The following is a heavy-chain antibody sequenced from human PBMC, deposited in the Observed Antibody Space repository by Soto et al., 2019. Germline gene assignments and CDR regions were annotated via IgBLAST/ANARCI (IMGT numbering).Heavy chain of an antibody. Sequence: SETLSRTCTVSGSCISSGPYYWSSIRQHPGKGLEWVGYIYSSGTTYYNPCLKRRVSISADTSQNQVSLKLSSVTAADTPVYYFPSDTVPDPAVALGSSYYYAIEVLHQETTV. J-gene: IGHJ6*02. V-gene: IGHV4-31*03. CDR3: PSDTVPDPAVALGSSYYYAIEV. D-gene: IGHD6-6*01. CDR2: IYSSGTT. CDR1: GSCISSGPYY.